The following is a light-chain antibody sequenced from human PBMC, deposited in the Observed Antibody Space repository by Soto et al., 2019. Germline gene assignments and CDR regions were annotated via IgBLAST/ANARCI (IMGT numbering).Light chain of an antibody. Sequence: DRQVAQYQSPLSAPVGDRGTITCLASQSISSWLAWYQQKPGKAPKLLIYDASSLESGVPSRFSGSGSGTEFTLTITSLQPDDFATYYCQQYNSYPWTFGQGTMVDI. V-gene: IGKV1-5*01. CDR1: QSISSW. CDR2: DAS. J-gene: IGKJ1*01. CDR3: QQYNSYPWT.